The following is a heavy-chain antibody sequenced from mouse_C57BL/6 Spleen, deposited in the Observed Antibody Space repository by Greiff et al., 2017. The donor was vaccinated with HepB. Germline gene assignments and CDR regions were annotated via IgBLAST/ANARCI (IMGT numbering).Heavy chain of an antibody. Sequence: VQLQQSGAELVRPGASVKLSCTASGFNIKDDYMHWVKQRPEQGLEWIGWIDPENGDTEYASKFQGKATITADTSSNTAYLQLSSLTSEDAAVYYCTTLITTVVARYFDYWGQGTTLTVSS. CDR2: IDPENGDT. CDR3: TTLITTVVARYFDY. D-gene: IGHD1-1*01. CDR1: GFNIKDDY. V-gene: IGHV14-4*01. J-gene: IGHJ2*01.